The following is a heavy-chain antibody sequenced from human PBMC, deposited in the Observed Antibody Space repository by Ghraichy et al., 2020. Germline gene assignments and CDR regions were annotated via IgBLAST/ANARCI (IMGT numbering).Heavy chain of an antibody. CDR3: ASSTSYAGYSYGFGY. D-gene: IGHD5-18*01. CDR2: ISSSSSYI. CDR1: GFTFSSYS. J-gene: IGHJ4*02. Sequence: LSLTCAASGFTFSSYSMNWVRQAPGKGLEWVSSISSSSSYIYYADSVKGRFTISRDNAKNSLYLQMNSLRAEDTAVYYCASSTSYAGYSYGFGYWGQGTLVTVSS. V-gene: IGHV3-21*01.